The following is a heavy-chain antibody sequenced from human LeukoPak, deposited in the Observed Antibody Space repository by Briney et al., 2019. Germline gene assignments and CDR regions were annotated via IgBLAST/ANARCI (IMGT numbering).Heavy chain of an antibody. V-gene: IGHV1-69*05. CDR3: ARVWGTKGEFDY. J-gene: IGHJ4*02. CDR1: GGTFSSYA. CDR2: IIPIFGTA. Sequence: SVKVSCKASGGTFSSYAISWVRQAPGQGLEWMGGIIPIFGTANYAQKFQGRVTITTDESTSTAYMELRSLRSDDTAVYYCARVWGTKGEFDYWGQGTLVTISS. D-gene: IGHD1-7*01.